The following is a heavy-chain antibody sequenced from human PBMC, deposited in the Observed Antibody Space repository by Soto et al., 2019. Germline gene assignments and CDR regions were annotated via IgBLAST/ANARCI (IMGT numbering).Heavy chain of an antibody. Sequence: QVQLVQSGAEVKKPGASEKVSCKASGYTFSSYGISWVRQAPGQGLEWMGWISAYNCNTKYAQKLQGRVTMTTDTSPTSAYMERRSPRSADTAVYYCARDLGHQLFDYWGRGTLVTVSS. D-gene: IGHD2-2*01. CDR3: ARDLGHQLFDY. CDR1: GYTFSSYG. J-gene: IGHJ4*02. V-gene: IGHV1-18*01. CDR2: ISAYNCNT.